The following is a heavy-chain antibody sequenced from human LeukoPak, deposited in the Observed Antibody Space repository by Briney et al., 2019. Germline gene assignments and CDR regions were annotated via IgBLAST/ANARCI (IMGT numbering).Heavy chain of an antibody. V-gene: IGHV3-74*01. CDR2: INSNGNTT. Sequence: GGSLRLSCAASGFAFSTYWMHWAGQVQGKGLGWGSRINSNGNTTPYADSVKGRFTISRDNAKNTLFLQMNSLRAEDTAVYYCARGGGNSYAPVDYWGQGTLVTVSS. D-gene: IGHD5-18*01. J-gene: IGHJ4*02. CDR1: GFAFSTYW. CDR3: ARGGGNSYAPVDY.